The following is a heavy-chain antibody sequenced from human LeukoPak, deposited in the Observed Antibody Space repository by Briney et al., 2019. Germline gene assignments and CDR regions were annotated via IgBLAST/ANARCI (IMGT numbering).Heavy chain of an antibody. CDR1: GVSFSGYY. CDR3: ARLGVGRDCSSTSCYNYYYYYYMDV. Sequence: SETLSLTCAVYGVSFSGYYWSWIRQPPGKGLEWIGEINHSGSTNYNPSLKSRVTISVDTSKNQFSLKLSSVTAADTAVYYCARLGVGRDCSSTSCYNYYYYYYMDVWGKGTTVTVS. D-gene: IGHD2-2*02. CDR2: INHSGST. V-gene: IGHV4-34*01. J-gene: IGHJ6*03.